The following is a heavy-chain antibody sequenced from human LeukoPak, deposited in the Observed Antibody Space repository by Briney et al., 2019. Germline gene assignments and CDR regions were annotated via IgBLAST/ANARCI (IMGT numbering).Heavy chain of an antibody. D-gene: IGHD5-18*01. CDR1: GGTFSSYA. V-gene: IGHV1-18*01. Sequence: ASVKVSCKASGGTFSSYAISWVRQAPGQGLEWLGWISGYSDSSHYGQSAQGRVTMITDAATSTAYLELRSLRSDDTAVYYCARASSTQIQLWYFDYWGQGTLVTVSS. CDR3: ARASSTQIQLWYFDY. J-gene: IGHJ4*02. CDR2: ISGYSDSS.